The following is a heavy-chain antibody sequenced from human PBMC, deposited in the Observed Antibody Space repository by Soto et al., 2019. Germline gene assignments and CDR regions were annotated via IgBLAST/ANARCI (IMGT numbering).Heavy chain of an antibody. V-gene: IGHV4-30-2*01. J-gene: IGHJ4*02. CDR3: ARGPLFGR. CDR1: GGSISSGGYS. CDR2: IYHSGST. Sequence: TLSLTCAVSGGSISSGGYSWSWIRQPPGKGLEWIGYIYHSGSTYYNPSLKSRVTISVDRSKNQFSLKLTSVTAADTAMYYCARGPLFGRWGQGTLVTVSS. D-gene: IGHD3-3*01.